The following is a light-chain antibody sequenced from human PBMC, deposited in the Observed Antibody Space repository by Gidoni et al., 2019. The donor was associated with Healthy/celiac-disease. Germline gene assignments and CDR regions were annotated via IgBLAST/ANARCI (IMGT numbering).Light chain of an antibody. CDR2: GAS. CDR1: QSVSSSY. Sequence: EIVLPQSPGTLSLSPGERATLSCRASQSVSSSYLAWYQQKPGQAPRLLIYGASSRATGIPARFSGSGSGTDFTLTISRLEPDDFAVYYCQQYGSSPLTFGGGTKVEIK. CDR3: QQYGSSPLT. J-gene: IGKJ4*01. V-gene: IGKV3-20*01.